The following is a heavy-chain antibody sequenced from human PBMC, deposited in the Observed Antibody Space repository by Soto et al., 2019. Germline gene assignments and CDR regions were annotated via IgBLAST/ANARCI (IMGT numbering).Heavy chain of an antibody. CDR3: ARGPDDSDVPRWDH. Sequence: QVQLVQSGPEVRKPGASVRLSCATSGYKFNQYYIHWVRQAPGQGLEWMGIINLRGGTTEYAHKFRGRVSVTGDASTRTAYMELSSLISEDTAVYFCARGPDDSDVPRWDHWGQGTLITVSS. D-gene: IGHD4-17*01. V-gene: IGHV1-46*02. CDR2: INLRGGTT. CDR1: GYKFNQYY. J-gene: IGHJ4*02.